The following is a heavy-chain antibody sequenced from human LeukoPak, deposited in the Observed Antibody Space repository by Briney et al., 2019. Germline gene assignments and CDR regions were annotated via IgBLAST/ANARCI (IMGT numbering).Heavy chain of an antibody. CDR1: GFTFSSYG. CDR3: AKEIGSSGWSYYYYYGMDV. CDR2: IRYDGSNK. J-gene: IGHJ6*02. D-gene: IGHD6-19*01. V-gene: IGHV3-30*02. Sequence: GGSLRLSCAASGFTFSSYGMHWVRQAPGKGLEWVAFIRYDGSNKYYADSVKGRFTISRDNSKNTLYLQMNSLRAEDTAVYCCAKEIGSSGWSYYYYYGMDVWGQGTTVTVSS.